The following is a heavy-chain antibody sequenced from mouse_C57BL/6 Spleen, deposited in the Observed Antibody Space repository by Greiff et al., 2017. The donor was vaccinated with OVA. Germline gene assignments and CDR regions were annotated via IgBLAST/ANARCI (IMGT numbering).Heavy chain of an antibody. D-gene: IGHD1-1*01. Sequence: VKLMESGAELARPGASVKLSCKASGYTFTSYGISWVKQRTGQGLEWIGEIYPRSGNTYYNEKFKGKATLTADKSSSTAYMELRSLTSEDSAVYFCARLLDYYGSSHGRVYYYAMDYWGQGTSVTVSS. CDR3: ARLLDYYGSSHGRVYYYAMDY. J-gene: IGHJ4*01. V-gene: IGHV1-81*01. CDR1: GYTFTSYG. CDR2: IYPRSGNT.